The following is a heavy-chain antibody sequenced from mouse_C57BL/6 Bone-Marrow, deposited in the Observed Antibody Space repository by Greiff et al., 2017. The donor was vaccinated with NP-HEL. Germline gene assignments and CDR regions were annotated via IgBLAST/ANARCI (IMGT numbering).Heavy chain of an antibody. CDR2: IDPSDSEP. V-gene: IGHV1-52*01. J-gene: IGHJ2*01. Sequence: QVQLQQPGAELVRPGSSVKLSCKASGYTFTSYWMHWVKQRPIQGLEWIGNIDPSDSEPHYNQKFKDKATLTVDKSSSTAYMQLSSLTSEDAAVYYCARSYYDYEDYWGQGTTLTVSS. D-gene: IGHD2-4*01. CDR1: GYTFTSYW. CDR3: ARSYYDYEDY.